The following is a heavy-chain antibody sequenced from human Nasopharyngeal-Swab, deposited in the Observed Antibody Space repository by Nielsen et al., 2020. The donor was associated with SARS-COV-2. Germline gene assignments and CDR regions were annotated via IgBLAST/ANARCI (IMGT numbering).Heavy chain of an antibody. CDR3: ARGGGVDEYRYYYYGMDV. CDR2: IIPIFGTA. V-gene: IGHV1-69*13. J-gene: IGHJ6*02. D-gene: IGHD5-12*01. Sequence: SVKVSCKASGGTFSSYAISWVRQAPAQGLEWMGGIIPIFGTANYAQKFQGRVTITADESTSTAYMELSSLRSEDTAVYYCARGGGVDEYRYYYYGMDVWGQGTTVTVSS. CDR1: GGTFSSYA.